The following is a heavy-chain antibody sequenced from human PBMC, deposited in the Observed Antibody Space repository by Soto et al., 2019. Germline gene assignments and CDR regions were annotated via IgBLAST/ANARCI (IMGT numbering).Heavy chain of an antibody. CDR2: ISFDGNNK. J-gene: IGHJ6*02. V-gene: IGHV3-30-3*01. D-gene: IGHD6-13*01. CDR1: GFTFSSYA. CDR3: ARDRYFYHGSRTFYFHGMEV. Sequence: GGCLRLSCAASGFTFSSYALYWVRQAPGKGLEWVALISFDGNNKFYTDSVKGRFTISRDNSKSTVFLQMDALRPDDTAVYYCARDRYFYHGSRTFYFHGMEVWGQGTTVTVSS.